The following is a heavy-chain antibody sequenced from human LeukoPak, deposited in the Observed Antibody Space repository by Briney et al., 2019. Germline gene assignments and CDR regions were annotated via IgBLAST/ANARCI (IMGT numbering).Heavy chain of an antibody. CDR2: ISNNGGYT. J-gene: IGHJ4*02. D-gene: IGHD6-13*01. Sequence: GGSLRLSCAASGFTFSSSAMSWVRQAPGKGLEWVSAISNNGGYTYYADSVQGRFTITRDNSKNTLYLQMNSLRAEDTAVYYCAKDRTYSSKNDYWGQGTLVTVSS. CDR3: AKDRTYSSKNDY. CDR1: GFTFSSSA. V-gene: IGHV3-23*01.